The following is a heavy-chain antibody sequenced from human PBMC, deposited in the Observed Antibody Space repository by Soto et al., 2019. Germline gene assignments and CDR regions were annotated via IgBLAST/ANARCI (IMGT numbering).Heavy chain of an antibody. CDR3: AREDSNGYYYFDS. D-gene: IGHD3-22*01. CDR2: IYYSGNT. CDR1: GGSISSDY. J-gene: IGHJ4*02. V-gene: IGHV4-59*01. Sequence: SETLSLTCTVSGGSISSDYWSWIRQPPGKGLEWIGYIYYSGNTHYNPSLKSRVTISVDTSNNQLSLKLASVTAADTAVYYCAREDSNGYYYFDSWGQGTLVTVSS.